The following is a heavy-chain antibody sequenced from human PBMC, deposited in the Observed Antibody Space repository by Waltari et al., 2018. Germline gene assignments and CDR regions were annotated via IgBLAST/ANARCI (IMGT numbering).Heavy chain of an antibody. CDR2: IYYSGST. V-gene: IGHV4-39*07. D-gene: IGHD3-10*01. CDR3: ASGLTGSAPN. Sequence: QLQLQESGPGLVKPSETLSLTCTVSGGSISSSSYYWGWIRQPPGKGLEWIGSIYYSGSTYYNPSLKSRVTISVDTSKNQFSLKLSSVTAADTAVNYCASGLTGSAPNWGQGTLVTVSS. CDR1: GGSISSSSYY. J-gene: IGHJ4*02.